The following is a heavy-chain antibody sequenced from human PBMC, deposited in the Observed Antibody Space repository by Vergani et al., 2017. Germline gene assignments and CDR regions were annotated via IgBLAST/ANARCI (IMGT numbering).Heavy chain of an antibody. Sequence: QVQLQESGPGLVKPSQTLSLTCTVSGGSISSGGYYWSWIRQHPGKGLEWFGYIYYSGSTYYNPSLKSRVTISVDTSKNQFSLKLSSVTAADTAVYYCARAVLGPLTGAEYFQHWGQGTLVTVSS. V-gene: IGHV4-31*03. CDR1: GGSISSGGYY. CDR3: ARAVLGPLTGAEYFQH. J-gene: IGHJ1*01. D-gene: IGHD1-14*01. CDR2: IYYSGST.